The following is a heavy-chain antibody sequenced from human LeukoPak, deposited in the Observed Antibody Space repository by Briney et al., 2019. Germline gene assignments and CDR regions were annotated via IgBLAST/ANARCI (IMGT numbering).Heavy chain of an antibody. J-gene: IGHJ5*02. CDR1: GGSISSGSYY. V-gene: IGHV4-61*02. Sequence: SETLSLTCTVSGGSISSGSYYWSWIRQPAGKGLEWIGRIYTSGSTNYNPSLKSRVTISVDTSKNQFSLKLSSVTAADTAVYYCARGESITMIVVVDRLFDPWGQGTLVTVSS. CDR3: ARGESITMIVVVDRLFDP. D-gene: IGHD3-22*01. CDR2: IYTSGST.